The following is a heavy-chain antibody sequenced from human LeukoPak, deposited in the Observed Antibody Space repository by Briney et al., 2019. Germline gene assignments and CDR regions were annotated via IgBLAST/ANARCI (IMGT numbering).Heavy chain of an antibody. J-gene: IGHJ5*02. CDR3: AREERYFDSSGYPFDP. D-gene: IGHD3-22*01. Sequence: GGSLRLSCAASGFTFSSYWMSWVRQAPGKGLEWVANIKQDGSEKYYVDSVKGRFTISRDNAKNSLYLQMNSLRAEDTAVYYCAREERYFDSSGYPFDPWGRGTLVTVSS. CDR2: IKQDGSEK. V-gene: IGHV3-7*01. CDR1: GFTFSSYW.